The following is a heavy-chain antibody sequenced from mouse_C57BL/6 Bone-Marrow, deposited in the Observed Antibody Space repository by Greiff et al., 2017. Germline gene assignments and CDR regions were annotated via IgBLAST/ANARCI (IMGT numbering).Heavy chain of an antibody. D-gene: IGHD1-1*01. J-gene: IGHJ2*01. V-gene: IGHV1-76*01. Sequence: QVQLKESGAELVRPGASVKLSCKASGNTFTDYYINWVKQRPGQGLEWIARIYPGSGNTSYNEKFKGKATLTAEKSSSTAYMQLSSLTSEDSAVYFCARNYGSLDYWGQGTTLTVSS. CDR2: IYPGSGNT. CDR3: ARNYGSLDY. CDR1: GNTFTDYY.